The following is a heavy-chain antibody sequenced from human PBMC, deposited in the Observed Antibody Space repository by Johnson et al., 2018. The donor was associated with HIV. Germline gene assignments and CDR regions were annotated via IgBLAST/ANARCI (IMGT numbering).Heavy chain of an antibody. CDR3: ARGKWELLGNDAFDI. CDR1: GFTFSTYW. J-gene: IGHJ3*02. V-gene: IGHV3-7*05. D-gene: IGHD1-26*01. CDR2: IKQDGGEK. Sequence: VQLVESGGGLVQPGGSLRLSCAASGFTFSTYWMSWVRQAPGKGLEWVANIKQDGGEKYYVDSVKGRFTISRDNAKNSLYLQMNSLRAEDTALYYCARGKWELLGNDAFDIWGLGTMVTVSS.